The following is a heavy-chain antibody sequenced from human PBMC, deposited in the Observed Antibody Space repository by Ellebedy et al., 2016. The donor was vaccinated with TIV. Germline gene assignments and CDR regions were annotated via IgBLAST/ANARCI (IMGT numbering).Heavy chain of an antibody. V-gene: IGHV4-4*02. Sequence: SETLSLXXTVSGGSIISSNWWTWVRQTPGKGLEWIGEIYHSGRTNYNPSLKSRVTVSVDTSNNQFSLKLSSVTAADTAVYYCARQGDYGSGTNYVGEDYWGQGTLVTVSS. CDR3: ARQGDYGSGTNYVGEDY. D-gene: IGHD3-10*01. J-gene: IGHJ4*02. CDR2: IYHSGRT. CDR1: GGSIISSNW.